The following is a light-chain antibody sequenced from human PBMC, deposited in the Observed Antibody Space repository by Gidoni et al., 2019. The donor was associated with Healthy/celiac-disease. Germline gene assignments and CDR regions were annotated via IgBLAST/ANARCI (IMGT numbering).Light chain of an antibody. Sequence: IRITQSPSSFSASTGDRVTIPCRARQGISRYLAWYQQKPGKAPKLLIYAASTLQSGVPSRFSGSGSGTDFTITISCLQYEDFATYYCQQYYSYPHTFGQGTKLEIK. CDR2: AAS. V-gene: IGKV1-8*01. J-gene: IGKJ2*01. CDR3: QQYYSYPHT. CDR1: QGISRY.